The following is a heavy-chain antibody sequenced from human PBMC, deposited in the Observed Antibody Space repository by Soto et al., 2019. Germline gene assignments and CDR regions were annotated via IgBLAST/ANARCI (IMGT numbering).Heavy chain of an antibody. CDR1: GGAFSGSV. CDR3: AIGTLAARGSYSCSGMDV. J-gene: IGHJ6*02. CDR2: IIPIDGSA. V-gene: IGHV1-69*01. Sequence: QVQLVQSGAEVKQPGSSVKVSCKTSGGAFSGSVISWVRHVPGQGLDWMGAIIPIDGSANYAQNLQGRIMITATASTSATYRELSSLRSEDTAVYYCAIGTLAARGSYSCSGMDVWGQGTTVTVSS. D-gene: IGHD6-25*01.